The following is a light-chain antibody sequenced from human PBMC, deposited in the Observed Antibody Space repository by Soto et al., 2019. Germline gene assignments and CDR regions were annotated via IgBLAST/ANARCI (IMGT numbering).Light chain of an antibody. CDR2: EVS. CDR3: SSYTRSSTRV. CDR1: SSGVGGYNY. Sequence: QSVLTQPASVSGSPGQSITISCTGTSSGVGGYNYVSWYQQHPGKAPKLMIYEVSNRPSGVSNRFSGSKSGNTASLTISGLQAEDEADYYCSSYTRSSTRVFGTGTRAPS. V-gene: IGLV2-14*01. J-gene: IGLJ1*01.